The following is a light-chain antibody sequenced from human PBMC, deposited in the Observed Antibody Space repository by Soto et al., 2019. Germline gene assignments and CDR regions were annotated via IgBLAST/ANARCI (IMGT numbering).Light chain of an antibody. J-gene: IGLJ2*01. Sequence: QSALTQPASVSGSPGQSITISCTGTSSDIGAYNFVSWYQQHPGKAPNLMLYDVNIRPSGVSNRFSGSKSGTTASLTISGLQAEDEADYYCTSWTTSSTMIFGGGTKLTVL. V-gene: IGLV2-14*03. CDR2: DVN. CDR3: TSWTTSSTMI. CDR1: SSDIGAYNF.